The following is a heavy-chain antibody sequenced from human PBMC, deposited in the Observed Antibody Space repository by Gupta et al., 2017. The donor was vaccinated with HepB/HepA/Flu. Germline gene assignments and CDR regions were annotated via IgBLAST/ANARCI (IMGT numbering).Heavy chain of an antibody. D-gene: IGHD1-1*01. J-gene: IGHJ4*02. Sequence: QVQLVESGGGVVQPGRSLRLSCAASGFTFNDYGMHWVRQAPGKGLEWVAGLWHDGSKKSYVDSVKGRFSISRDNSESMVYLQMNSLRAEDTAVYFCARGTGYNWGYFDYWGQGILVTVSS. CDR2: LWHDGSKK. CDR1: GFTFNDYG. V-gene: IGHV3-33*01. CDR3: ARGTGYNWGYFDY.